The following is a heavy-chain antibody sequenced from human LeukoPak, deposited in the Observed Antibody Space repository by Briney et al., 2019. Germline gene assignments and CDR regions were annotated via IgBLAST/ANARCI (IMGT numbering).Heavy chain of an antibody. CDR1: GGSISSYY. D-gene: IGHD6-13*01. V-gene: IGHV4-59*01. J-gene: IGHJ4*02. Sequence: SETLSLTCTVSGGSISSYYWSWIRQPPGKGLEWIGYIYYSGGTNYNPSLKSRVTISLDTSKNQFSLKLSSVTAADTAVYYCAREGSSWDPLDYWGQGTLVTVSS. CDR3: AREGSSWDPLDY. CDR2: IYYSGGT.